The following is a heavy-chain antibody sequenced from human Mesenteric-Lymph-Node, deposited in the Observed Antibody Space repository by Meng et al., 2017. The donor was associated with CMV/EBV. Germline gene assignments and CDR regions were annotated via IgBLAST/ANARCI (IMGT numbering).Heavy chain of an antibody. V-gene: IGHV3-23*01. D-gene: IGHD2-2*02. CDR3: AKDLPCSTTCYMFDY. J-gene: IGHJ4*02. Sequence: GESLKISCAASGFTFRNYAMSWVRQAPGKGLEWVSTISGSGDTTYYADSVKGRFTISRDNSKNTLYLQMNSLRAEDTAAYYCAKDLPCSTTCYMFDYWGQGTLVTVSS. CDR2: ISGSGDTT. CDR1: GFTFRNYA.